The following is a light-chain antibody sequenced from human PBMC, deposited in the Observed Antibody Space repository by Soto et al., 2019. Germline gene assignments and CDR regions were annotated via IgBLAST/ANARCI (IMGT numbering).Light chain of an antibody. Sequence: EIVLTQSPGTLSLSPGEGATLSCRASQSVSSSYLAWYQQKPGQAPRLLIYGASSRATGIPDRFSGGGSGTDFTLTISRLEPEDFAVYYCQQYGSSPWTFGQGTKVDIK. CDR3: QQYGSSPWT. CDR1: QSVSSSY. J-gene: IGKJ1*01. CDR2: GAS. V-gene: IGKV3-20*01.